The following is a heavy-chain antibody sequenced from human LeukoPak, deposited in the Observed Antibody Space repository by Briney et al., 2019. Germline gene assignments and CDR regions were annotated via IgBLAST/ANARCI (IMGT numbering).Heavy chain of an antibody. J-gene: IGHJ4*02. CDR1: GGSISSSSYY. Sequence: SETLSLTCTVSGGSISSSSYYWGWIRQPPGKGLEWIGSIYYSGSTYYNPSLKSRVTISVDTSKNQFSQKLSSVTAADTAVYYCVTGTTEIDYWGQGTLVTVSS. CDR2: IYYSGST. V-gene: IGHV4-39*01. CDR3: VTGTTEIDY. D-gene: IGHD2-2*01.